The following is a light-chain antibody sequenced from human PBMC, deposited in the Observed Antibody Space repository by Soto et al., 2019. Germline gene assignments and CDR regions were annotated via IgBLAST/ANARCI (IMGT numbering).Light chain of an antibody. CDR2: GAS. V-gene: IGKV3-15*01. CDR3: QHRSIWPVS. J-gene: IGKJ5*01. CDR1: QRVYSN. Sequence: EILMTQSPDTLSVSPGESATLSCRASQRVYSNLAWYQQRPGQAPRLLIYGASTRATGVPARFSGRGSGTEFTLTISSLEPEDFAVYYCQHRSIWPVSFGQGTRLEIK.